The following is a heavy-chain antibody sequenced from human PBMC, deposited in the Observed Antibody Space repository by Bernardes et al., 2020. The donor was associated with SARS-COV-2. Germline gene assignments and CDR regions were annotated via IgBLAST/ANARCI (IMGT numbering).Heavy chain of an antibody. D-gene: IGHD3-9*01. Sequence: SETLSLTCTVSGDSISSSSYYWNWIRQYPGKGLECIGHIYYTGSTYYNPSLKSRVTITLDASKNQFSLELTSVTAADTAVYYCAREATPYDVFTGRHSDAFDIWGQGTMVTVSS. CDR3: AREATPYDVFTGRHSDAFDI. J-gene: IGHJ3*02. CDR2: IYYTGST. CDR1: GDSISSSSYY. V-gene: IGHV4-31*03.